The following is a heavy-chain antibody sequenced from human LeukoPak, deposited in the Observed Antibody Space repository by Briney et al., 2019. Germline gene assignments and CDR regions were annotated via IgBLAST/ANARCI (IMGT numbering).Heavy chain of an antibody. Sequence: PGRSLRLSCAASGFTFDDYAMHWVRQAPGKGLEWVSGISWNSGSIGYADSVKGRFTISRDNAKNSLCLQMNSLRAEDTALYYCAKDIGFGELIGIDYWGQGTLVTVSS. CDR2: ISWNSGSI. CDR3: AKDIGFGELIGIDY. CDR1: GFTFDDYA. D-gene: IGHD3-10*01. V-gene: IGHV3-9*01. J-gene: IGHJ4*02.